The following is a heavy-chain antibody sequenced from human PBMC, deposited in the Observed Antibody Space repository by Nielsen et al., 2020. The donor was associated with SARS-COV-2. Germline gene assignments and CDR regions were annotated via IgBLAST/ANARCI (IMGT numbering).Heavy chain of an antibody. D-gene: IGHD3-22*01. J-gene: IGHJ6*02. CDR2: IYYSGST. V-gene: IGHV4-31*02. CDR3: AREDWDPGYDSTHYYGMDV. Sequence: WIRQPPGKGLEWIGYIYYSGSTYYNPSPKSRVTISVDTSKNQFSLKLSSVTAADTAVYYCAREDWDPGYDSTHYYGMDVWGQGTTVTVSS.